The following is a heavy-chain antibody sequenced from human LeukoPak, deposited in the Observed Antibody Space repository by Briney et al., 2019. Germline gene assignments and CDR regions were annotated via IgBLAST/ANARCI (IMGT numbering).Heavy chain of an antibody. V-gene: IGHV1-69*13. CDR2: IIPIFGTA. CDR3: ARDPSGYDSEGYNWFDP. CDR1: GGTSSSYA. Sequence: SVKVSCKASGGTSSSYAISWARQAPGQGLEWMGGIIPIFGTANYAQKFQGRVTITADESTSTAYMELSSLRSEDTAVYYCARDPSGYDSEGYNWFDPWGQGTLVTVSS. J-gene: IGHJ5*02. D-gene: IGHD5-12*01.